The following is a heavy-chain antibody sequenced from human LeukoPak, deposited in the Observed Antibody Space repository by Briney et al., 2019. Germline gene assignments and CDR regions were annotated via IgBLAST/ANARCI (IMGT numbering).Heavy chain of an antibody. CDR2: ISWNSGSI. CDR1: GFTFDDYA. CDR3: AKAVGTPFDY. Sequence: GRSLRLSCAASGFTFDDYAMHWVRQAPGKGLEWVSGISWNSGSIGYADSVKGQFTISRDNAKNSLYLQMNSLRAEDTALYYCAKAVGTPFDYWGQGTLVTVSS. J-gene: IGHJ4*02. V-gene: IGHV3-9*01. D-gene: IGHD1-26*01.